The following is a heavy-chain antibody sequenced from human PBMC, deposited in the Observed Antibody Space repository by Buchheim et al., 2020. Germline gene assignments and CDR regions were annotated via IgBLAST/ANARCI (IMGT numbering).Heavy chain of an antibody. J-gene: IGHJ4*02. CDR3: ARGDISTWLFDY. CDR1: GGSVSGYY. D-gene: IGHD6-13*01. V-gene: IGHV4-59*02. CDR2: AYYSGST. Sequence: QVQLRESGPGLVKPSETLSLTCTVSGGSVSGYYWSWIRQPPGKELEWVGYAYYSGSTNYNPSLKSRVTISVDTSKNQFSLKVISVIAADTAVYYCARGDISTWLFDYWGQRTL.